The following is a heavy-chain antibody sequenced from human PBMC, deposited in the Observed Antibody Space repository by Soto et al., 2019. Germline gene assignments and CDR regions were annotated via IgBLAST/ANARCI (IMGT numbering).Heavy chain of an antibody. CDR1: GFTFSSYG. CDR3: AKDRAVVTAIGYYYYYGMDV. V-gene: IGHV3-30*18. J-gene: IGHJ6*02. D-gene: IGHD2-21*02. Sequence: QVQLVESGGGVVQPGRSLRLSCAASGFTFSSYGMHWVRQAPGKGLEWVAVISYDGSNKYYADYVKGRFTISRDNSKNTLYLQMNSLRAEDTAVYYCAKDRAVVTAIGYYYYYGMDVWGQGTTVTVSS. CDR2: ISYDGSNK.